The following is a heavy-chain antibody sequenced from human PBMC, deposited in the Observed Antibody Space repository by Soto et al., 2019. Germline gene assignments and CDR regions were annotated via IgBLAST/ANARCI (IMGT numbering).Heavy chain of an antibody. J-gene: IGHJ5*02. CDR3: ASLAAAGTGGDWFDP. Sequence: ASVKVSCKASGGTFSSYAISWVRQAPGQGLEWMGGIIPIFGTANYAQKFKGRVTITADESTSTAYMELSSLRSEDTAVYYCASLAAAGTGGDWFDPWGQGTLVTVSS. V-gene: IGHV1-69*13. CDR2: IIPIFGTA. D-gene: IGHD6-13*01. CDR1: GGTFSSYA.